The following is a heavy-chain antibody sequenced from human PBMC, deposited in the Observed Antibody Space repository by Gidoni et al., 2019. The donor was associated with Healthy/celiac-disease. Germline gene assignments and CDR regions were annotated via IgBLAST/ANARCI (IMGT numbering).Heavy chain of an antibody. CDR1: GFPFSSYS. V-gene: IGHV3-21*01. CDR3: AREVAGYCSSTSCYLVYYGMDV. J-gene: IGHJ6*02. D-gene: IGHD2-2*01. CDR2: ISSSSSYI. Sequence: VQLVESGGGLVKPGGSLRLSCAASGFPFSSYSMNCAPHAPGKGLEWVSSISSSSSYIYYADSVKGRFTISRDNAKNSLYLQMNSLRAEDTAVYYCAREVAGYCSSTSCYLVYYGMDVWGQGTTVTVSS.